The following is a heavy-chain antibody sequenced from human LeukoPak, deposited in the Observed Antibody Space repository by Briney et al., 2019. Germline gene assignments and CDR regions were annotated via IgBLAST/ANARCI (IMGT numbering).Heavy chain of an antibody. Sequence: GGSLRLSCAVSGLNFRGFWMSGVRQAPGKGMEGVANIDEDGTDKYYVDSVKGRFTISRDNAKNSLYLQMNSLRAEDTAIYYCASGGHLDYWGLGTLVTVSS. D-gene: IGHD3-10*01. J-gene: IGHJ4*02. CDR3: ASGGHLDY. CDR2: IDEDGTDK. V-gene: IGHV3-7*01. CDR1: GLNFRGFW.